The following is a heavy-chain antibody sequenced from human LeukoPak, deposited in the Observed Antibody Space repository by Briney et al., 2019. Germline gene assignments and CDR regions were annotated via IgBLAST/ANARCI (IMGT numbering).Heavy chain of an antibody. CDR1: GYTFTGYY. J-gene: IGHJ3*02. V-gene: IGHV1-2*02. D-gene: IGHD3-22*01. CDR3: ASEYKYDSSGANAFDI. Sequence: ASVKVSCKASGYTFTGYYMHWVRQAPGQGLEWMGWIHPNTGGTKYAQRFQGRVTMTRDTSSSTAYMELSSLRSADTAAYYCASEYKYDSSGANAFDIWGQGTMVTVSS. CDR2: IHPNTGGT.